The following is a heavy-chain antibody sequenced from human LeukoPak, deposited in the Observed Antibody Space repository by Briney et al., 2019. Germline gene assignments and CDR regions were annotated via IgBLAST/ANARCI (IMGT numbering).Heavy chain of an antibody. CDR1: GYTLTELS. J-gene: IGHJ3*02. D-gene: IGHD4-17*01. CDR2: FDPEDGET. Sequence: ASVKVSCKVSGYTLTELSMHWVRQAPGKGLEWMGGFDPEDGETIYAQKFQGRLTMTGDTSTDTAYMELSSLRSEDTAVYYCATPAGGDYGDYPDAFDIWGQGTMVTVSS. V-gene: IGHV1-24*01. CDR3: ATPAGGDYGDYPDAFDI.